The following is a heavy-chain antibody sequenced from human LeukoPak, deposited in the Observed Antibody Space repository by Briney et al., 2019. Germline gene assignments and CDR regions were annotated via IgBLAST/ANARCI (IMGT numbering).Heavy chain of an antibody. Sequence: PSETLSLXCTVSGGSISSYYWSWIRQPPGKGLEWIGYIYYSGSTNYNPSLKSRVTISVDTSKNQFSLKLSSVTAADTAVYYCARRVGGGSIVTTKQYYYYYYYMDVWGKGTTVTVSS. CDR3: ARRVGGGSIVTTKQYYYYYYYMDV. V-gene: IGHV4-59*01. CDR1: GGSISSYY. D-gene: IGHD6-6*01. CDR2: IYYSGST. J-gene: IGHJ6*03.